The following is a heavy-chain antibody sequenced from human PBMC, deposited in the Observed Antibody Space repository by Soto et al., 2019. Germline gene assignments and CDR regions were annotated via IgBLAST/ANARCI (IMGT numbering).Heavy chain of an antibody. V-gene: IGHV4-31*03. Sequence: SETLSLTCTVSGGSIRSGGYYWSWVRQNPRRGLEWIGNIYYSGNTYYNPSLKSRLTISVDTSKNQFSLNLSSVTASDTAMYYCARGSYDSFDYYYGMDVWGQGTTVTVSS. CDR2: IYYSGNT. D-gene: IGHD3-16*01. CDR3: ARGSYDSFDYYYGMDV. J-gene: IGHJ6*02. CDR1: GGSIRSGGYY.